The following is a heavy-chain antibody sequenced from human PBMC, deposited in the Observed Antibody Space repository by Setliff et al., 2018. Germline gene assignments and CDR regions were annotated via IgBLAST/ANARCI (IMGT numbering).Heavy chain of an antibody. Sequence: SETLSLTCTVSGYSISSGYYWGWIRQPPGKGLEWIGSIYHSGSTYYNPSLKSRVTISVDTSKNQFSLKLSTVTAADTAVYYCARDLGYYDIGSWGQGTLVTVSS. J-gene: IGHJ1*01. CDR1: GYSISSGYY. CDR2: IYHSGST. D-gene: IGHD3-22*01. CDR3: ARDLGYYDIGS. V-gene: IGHV4-38-2*02.